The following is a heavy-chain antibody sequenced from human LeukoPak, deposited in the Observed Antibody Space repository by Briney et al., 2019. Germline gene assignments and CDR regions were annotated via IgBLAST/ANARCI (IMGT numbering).Heavy chain of an antibody. CDR1: GFTFSSYA. V-gene: IGHV3-30*04. J-gene: IGHJ6*03. Sequence: QSGGSLRLSCAASGFTFSSYAMHWVRQAPGKGLEWVTIISYDGTNKYYADSVKGRFTISRDNSKNTLFLQMNSLRAEDTAVYYCARASKPYSTYYYYMDVWGKGTTVTVSS. D-gene: IGHD4-11*01. CDR2: ISYDGTNK. CDR3: ARASKPYSTYYYYMDV.